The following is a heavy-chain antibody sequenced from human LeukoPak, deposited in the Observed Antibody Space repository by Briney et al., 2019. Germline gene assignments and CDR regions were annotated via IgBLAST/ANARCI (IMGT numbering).Heavy chain of an antibody. V-gene: IGHV4-4*07. CDR1: GGSISSYY. D-gene: IGHD2-15*01. Sequence: PSETLSLTCTVSGGSISSYYWSWIRQPAGKGLEWIGRIYTSGSTNYNPSLKSRVTMSVDTSKNQFSLKLSSVTAADTAVYYCAREIGCCSGGSCYPGYFQHWGQGTLVTVSS. CDR2: IYTSGST. CDR3: AREIGCCSGGSCYPGYFQH. J-gene: IGHJ1*01.